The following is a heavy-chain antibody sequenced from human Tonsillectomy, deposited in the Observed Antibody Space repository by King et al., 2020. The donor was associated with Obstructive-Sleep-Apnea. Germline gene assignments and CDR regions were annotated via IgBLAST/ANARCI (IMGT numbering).Heavy chain of an antibody. V-gene: IGHV4-39*07. D-gene: IGHD5-18*01. J-gene: IGHJ4*02. CDR2: IHYSGST. CDR1: GGSIRSSSYY. CDR3: ARKAQLWLQIEN. Sequence: QLQESGPGLVKPSETLSLTCTVSGGSIRSSSYYWGWIRQPPGKGLEWIGSIHYSGSTYYNPSLKSRVTISVDTSKNQFSLKLSSVTAADTAVYYCARKAQLWLQIENWGQGTLVTVSS.